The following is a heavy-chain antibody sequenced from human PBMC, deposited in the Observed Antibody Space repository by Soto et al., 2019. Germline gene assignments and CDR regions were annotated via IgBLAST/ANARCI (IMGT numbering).Heavy chain of an antibody. Sequence: GGSVKVSCKASGYTFTGYYMHWVRQAPGQGLEWMGWINPSSGGTNYAQKFQGWVTMTRDTSISTAYMELSRLRSDDTAVYYCARGSHCSGGSCYGRDAFDIWXQGTMVTVSS. D-gene: IGHD2-15*01. J-gene: IGHJ3*02. CDR3: ARGSHCSGGSCYGRDAFDI. V-gene: IGHV1-2*04. CDR2: INPSSGGT. CDR1: GYTFTGYY.